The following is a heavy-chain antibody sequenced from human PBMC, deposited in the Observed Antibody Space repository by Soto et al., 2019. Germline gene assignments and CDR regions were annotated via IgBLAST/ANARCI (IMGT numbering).Heavy chain of an antibody. J-gene: IGHJ4*02. CDR2: IYYSGST. CDR1: GGSISSGDYY. CDR3: ARMIRYYYDSSGAYYFDY. V-gene: IGHV4-30-4*01. Sequence: SETLSLTCTVSGGSISSGDYYWSWIRQPPGKGLEWIGYIYYSGSTYYNPSLKSRVTISVDTSKNQFSLKLSSVTAADTAVYYCARMIRYYYDSSGAYYFDYWGQGTLVTVSS. D-gene: IGHD3-22*01.